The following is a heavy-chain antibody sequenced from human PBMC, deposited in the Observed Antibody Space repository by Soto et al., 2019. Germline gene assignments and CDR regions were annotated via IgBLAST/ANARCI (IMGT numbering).Heavy chain of an antibody. V-gene: IGHV3-66*01. CDR1: GFTVSSNY. D-gene: IGHD3-16*02. J-gene: IGHJ4*02. Sequence: GGSLRLSCAASGFTVSSNYMSWVRQAPGKGLEWVSVIYSGGSTYYADSVKGRFTISRDNSKNTLYLQMNSLRAEDTAVYYCARAQVMITFGGVIVIDYFDYWGQGTLVTVSS. CDR2: IYSGGST. CDR3: ARAQVMITFGGVIVIDYFDY.